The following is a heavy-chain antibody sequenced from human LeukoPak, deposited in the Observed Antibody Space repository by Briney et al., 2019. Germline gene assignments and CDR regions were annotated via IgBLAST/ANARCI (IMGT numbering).Heavy chain of an antibody. Sequence: GGSLRLSCAASGVTVSSIHMNWVRQAPGKGLEWVSDIYSGGGTHYGDSVKGRFTISRDNSKNTVYLQMNSVGVEDSAVYYCAAGRVFDYWGQGTLVTVSS. V-gene: IGHV3-66*01. CDR2: IYSGGGT. J-gene: IGHJ4*02. CDR1: GVTVSSIH. CDR3: AAGRVFDY.